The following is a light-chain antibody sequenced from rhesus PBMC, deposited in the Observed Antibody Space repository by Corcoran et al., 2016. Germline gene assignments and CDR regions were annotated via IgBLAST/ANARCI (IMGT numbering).Light chain of an antibody. Sequence: DIQMTQSPSSLSASVGDRVTITCRASQTISSYLAWYQQKPGKVPKLLIYAASTLQSGAPSRFSGSGSWTDFTLTISSLQPADFATYYCQQHNSHPPTFGQGTKVEIK. V-gene: IGKV1-44*03. CDR2: AAS. CDR1: QTISSY. CDR3: QQHNSHPPT. J-gene: IGKJ1*01.